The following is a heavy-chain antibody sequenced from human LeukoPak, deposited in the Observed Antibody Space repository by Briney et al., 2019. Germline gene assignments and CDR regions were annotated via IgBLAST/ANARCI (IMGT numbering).Heavy chain of an antibody. CDR2: IYHTGIT. Sequence: SGTLSLTCTVSGASISSAGYYWSWIRQPPGKGLEWIGYIYHTGITYYNPSLKSRVTISVGTSKNQFSLKLSSVPAADTAVYYCAGLYNYYFDYWGQGALVTVSS. CDR3: AGLYNYYFDY. D-gene: IGHD5-24*01. J-gene: IGHJ4*02. CDR1: GASISSAGYY. V-gene: IGHV4-30-4*01.